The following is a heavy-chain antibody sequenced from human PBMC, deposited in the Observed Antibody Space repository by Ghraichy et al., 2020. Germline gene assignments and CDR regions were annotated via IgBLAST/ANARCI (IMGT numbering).Heavy chain of an antibody. CDR3: ARDLVGGLDY. CDR2: IYYSGST. J-gene: IGHJ4*02. CDR1: GGSISSYY. D-gene: IGHD2-8*02. V-gene: IGHV4-59*01. Sequence: SETLSLTCTVSGGSISSYYWSWIRQPPGKGLEWIGYIYYSGSTNYNPSLKSRVTISVDTSKNQFSLKLSSVTVADTAVYYCARDLVGGLDYWGQGTLVTVSS.